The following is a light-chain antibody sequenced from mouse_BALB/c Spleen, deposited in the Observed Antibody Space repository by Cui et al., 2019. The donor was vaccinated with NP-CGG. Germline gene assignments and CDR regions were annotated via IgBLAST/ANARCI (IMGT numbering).Light chain of an antibody. Sequence: QAVSSQASALTTSPGETVTLTCRSSTGAVTAGNYANWVQEKPDHLFTGLIGGTNNRAPGVPARFSGSLIGDKAALTIIGAQTEDEAIYFCALWYSNHWVFGGGTKLTVL. V-gene: IGLV1*01. CDR3: ALWYSNHWV. CDR1: TGAVTAGNY. CDR2: GTN. J-gene: IGLJ1*01.